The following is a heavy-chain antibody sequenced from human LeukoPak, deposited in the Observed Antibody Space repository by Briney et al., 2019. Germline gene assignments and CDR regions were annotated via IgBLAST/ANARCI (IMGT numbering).Heavy chain of an antibody. CDR3: ARGGHYSNHYYYYMDV. CDR2: IYSGGST. CDR1: GFTVSSNY. Sequence: GGSLRLSCAASGFTVSSNYMSWVRQAPGKGLEWVSVIYSGGSTYYADSVKGRFTISRDNAKNSLYLQMNSLRAEDTAVYYCARGGHYSNHYYYYMDVWGKGTAVTVSS. V-gene: IGHV3-53*01. D-gene: IGHD4-11*01. J-gene: IGHJ6*03.